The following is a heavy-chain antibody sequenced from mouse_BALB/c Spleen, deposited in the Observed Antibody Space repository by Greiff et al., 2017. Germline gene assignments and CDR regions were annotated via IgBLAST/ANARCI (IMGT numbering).Heavy chain of an antibody. CDR1: GYSITSGYY. J-gene: IGHJ4*01. CDR3: AREDRYGPAMDY. D-gene: IGHD2-14*01. V-gene: IGHV3-6*02. Sequence: QSGPGLVKPSQSLSLTCSVTGYSITSGYYWNWIRQYPGNKLEWMGYISYDGSNNYNPSLKNRISITRDTSKNQFFLKLNSVTTEDTATYYCAREDRYGPAMDYWGQGTSVTVSS. CDR2: ISYDGSN.